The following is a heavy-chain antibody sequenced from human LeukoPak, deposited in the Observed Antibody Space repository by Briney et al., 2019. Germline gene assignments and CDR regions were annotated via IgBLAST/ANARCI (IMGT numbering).Heavy chain of an antibody. D-gene: IGHD6-19*01. V-gene: IGHV4-59*12. CDR3: AADRRSGWYSRFDP. CDR2: IYYVGTT. CDR1: GGSISSYY. Sequence: SETLSLTCPVSGGSISSYYWSWTRQPPGKGLEWMGYIYYVGTTNYYASSKRGVPITVNTSNTDFSLMLTSVTAADRSIYFCAADRRSGWYSRFDPWGQGTLVTVSS. J-gene: IGHJ5*02.